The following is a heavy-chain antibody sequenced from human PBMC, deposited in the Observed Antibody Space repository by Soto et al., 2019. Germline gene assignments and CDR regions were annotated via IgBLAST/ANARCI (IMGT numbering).Heavy chain of an antibody. CDR2: NSDGSGT. V-gene: IGHV3-74*01. Sequence: EVQLVESGGGLVQPGGSLRLSCAASGFDFSNSWIHWVRQGPGKGLVWVSHNSDGSGTTYADSVKGRFTISRDNAKNTVYLQMNSLRAEDTAVYYCAKETADAMEVWGQGTTVTVSS. CDR1: GFDFSNSW. J-gene: IGHJ6*02. CDR3: AKETADAMEV.